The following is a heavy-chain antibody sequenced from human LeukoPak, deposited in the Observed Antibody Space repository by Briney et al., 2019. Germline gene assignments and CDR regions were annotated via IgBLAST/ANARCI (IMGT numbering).Heavy chain of an antibody. CDR2: IIPIFGTA. V-gene: IGHV1-69*13. Sequence: VASVKVSCKASGGTFSSYAISWVRQAPGQGLEWMGGIIPIFGTANYAQKFQGRVTITADESTSTAYMELSSLRSEDTAVHYCARIYCSSTSCYSPSDAFDIWGQGTMVTASS. CDR1: GGTFSSYA. J-gene: IGHJ3*02. D-gene: IGHD2-2*01. CDR3: ARIYCSSTSCYSPSDAFDI.